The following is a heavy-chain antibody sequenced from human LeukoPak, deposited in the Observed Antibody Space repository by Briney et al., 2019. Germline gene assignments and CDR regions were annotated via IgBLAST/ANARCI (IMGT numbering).Heavy chain of an antibody. J-gene: IGHJ4*02. V-gene: IGHV1-2*02. CDR1: GYTFTGYY. CDR3: ARALTRYSTAWYGY. CDR2: LNPYSGGT. Sequence: GASVKVSCKASGYTFTGYYMHWVRQAPGQGLEWMGWLNPYSGGTNYAQKFQGRVTLTRDTSITTAYMDLSSLTSDDTALYYCARALTRYSTAWYGYWGQGTLVTVSS. D-gene: IGHD6-19*01.